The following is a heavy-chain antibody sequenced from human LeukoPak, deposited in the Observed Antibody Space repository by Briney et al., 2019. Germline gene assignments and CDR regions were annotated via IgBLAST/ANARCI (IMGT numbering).Heavy chain of an antibody. CDR2: IYYSGST. Sequence: SETLSLTCTVSGVSISSYYWSWIRQPPGKGLEWIGYIYYSGSTNYNPSPKNRVTISVDTSKNQFSLKLSSVTAADTAVYYCARVGRSYGTEGYYFDYWGQGTLVTVSS. V-gene: IGHV4-59*01. J-gene: IGHJ4*02. CDR3: ARVGRSYGTEGYYFDY. D-gene: IGHD5-18*01. CDR1: GVSISSYY.